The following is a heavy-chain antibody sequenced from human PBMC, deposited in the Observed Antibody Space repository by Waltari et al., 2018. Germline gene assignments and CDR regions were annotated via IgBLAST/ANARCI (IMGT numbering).Heavy chain of an antibody. Sequence: QVQLVQSGAEVKKPGASVKVSCKASGYTFTSYYMHWVRQAPGQGLEWMERTNPSGVITSYAQKFQGRVTMTRDTSTSTVYMELSSVTAADTAVYYCARDSPRWYSSSCSRGFDYWGQGTLVTVSS. J-gene: IGHJ4*02. CDR1: GYTFTSYY. V-gene: IGHV1-46*01. CDR3: ARDSPRWYSSSCSRGFDY. CDR2: TNPSGVIT. D-gene: IGHD6-13*01.